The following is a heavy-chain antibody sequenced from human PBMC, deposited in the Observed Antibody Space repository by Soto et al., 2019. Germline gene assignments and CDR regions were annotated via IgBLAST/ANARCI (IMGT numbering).Heavy chain of an antibody. CDR3: ARDRYGDYYFDY. CDR2: INPSGGST. J-gene: IGHJ4*02. V-gene: IGHV1-46*01. Sequence: ASVKVSCKASGYTFTSYYMHWVRQAPGQGLEWMGIINPSGGSTSYAQKFQGGVTMTRDTSTSTVYMELSSLRSEDTAVYYCARDRYGDYYFDYWGQGTLVTVSS. D-gene: IGHD4-17*01. CDR1: GYTFTSYY.